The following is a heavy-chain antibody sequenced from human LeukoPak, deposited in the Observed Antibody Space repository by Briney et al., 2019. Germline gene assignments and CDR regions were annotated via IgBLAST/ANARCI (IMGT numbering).Heavy chain of an antibody. CDR1: GGSISSGGYY. D-gene: IGHD2-2*01. Sequence: SQTLSLTCTVSGGSISSGGYYWSWIRQHPGKGLEWIGYIYYSGSTYYNPSLKSRVTISVDTSKNQFSLKLSSVTAADTAVYYCARALVVPAATRGRAFDTWGQGTMVTVSS. CDR3: ARALVVPAATRGRAFDT. J-gene: IGHJ3*02. CDR2: IYYSGST. V-gene: IGHV4-31*03.